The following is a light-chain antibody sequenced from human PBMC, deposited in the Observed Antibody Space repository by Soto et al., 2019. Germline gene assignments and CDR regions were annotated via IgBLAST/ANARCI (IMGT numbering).Light chain of an antibody. Sequence: IQMTQSPSSLSASVGDRVTITCRASQSISRNLNWYQQKPEKAPELLIYTASNLQSGVPSRFSGSGSGTDVALTISSLQPEDSAVYYCQQSHSSPLSFGGGTKVEFK. J-gene: IGKJ4*01. CDR1: QSISRN. V-gene: IGKV1-39*01. CDR2: TAS. CDR3: QQSHSSPLS.